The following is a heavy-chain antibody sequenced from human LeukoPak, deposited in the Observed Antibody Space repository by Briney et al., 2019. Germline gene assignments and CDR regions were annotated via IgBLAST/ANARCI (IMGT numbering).Heavy chain of an antibody. V-gene: IGHV4-59*01. CDR2: IYYSGST. D-gene: IGHD5-24*01. Sequence: SETLSLTCTVSGGSISSYYWSWIRQPPGKGLEWIGYIYYSGSTNYNPSLKSRVTISVDTSKNQFSLKLSSVTAADTAVYYCAREGYTPGAFDIWGQGTMVTVSS. CDR1: GGSISSYY. J-gene: IGHJ3*02. CDR3: AREGYTPGAFDI.